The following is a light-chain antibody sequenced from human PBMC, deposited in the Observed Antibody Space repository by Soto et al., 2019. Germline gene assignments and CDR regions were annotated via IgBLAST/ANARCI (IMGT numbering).Light chain of an antibody. CDR1: QSISSY. J-gene: IGKJ1*01. CDR3: QQYYSYPRT. CDR2: DAS. Sequence: DIQLTQSPSFLSASVGDRVTLSCRASQSISSYLAWYQQKPGKAPKLPIYDASTRQSGIPARFSGSGSGTDFTLTISCLQPEDFAAYYCQQYYSYPRTFGQGTKVDIK. V-gene: IGKV1-9*01.